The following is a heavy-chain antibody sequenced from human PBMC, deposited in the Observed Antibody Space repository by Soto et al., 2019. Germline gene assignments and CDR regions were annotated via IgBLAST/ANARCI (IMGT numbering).Heavy chain of an antibody. Sequence: SETLSLTCTVSGGSISSGGYYWSWIRQHPGKGLEWIGYIYYSGSTYYNPPLKSRVTISVDTSKNQFSLKLSSVTAADTAVYYCARVGHLGQRSYWYFDLWGRGTLVTVSS. CDR1: GGSISSGGYY. V-gene: IGHV4-31*03. CDR2: IYYSGST. D-gene: IGHD3-16*01. J-gene: IGHJ2*01. CDR3: ARVGHLGQRSYWYFDL.